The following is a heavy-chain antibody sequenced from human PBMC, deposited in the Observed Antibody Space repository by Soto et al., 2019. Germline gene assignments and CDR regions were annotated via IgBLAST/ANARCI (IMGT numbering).Heavy chain of an antibody. CDR3: ARRRGFPYYYGMDV. CDR2: IYHSGST. J-gene: IGHJ6*02. Sequence: QLQLQESGSGLVKPSQTLSLTCAVSGGSISSGGYSWSWIRQPPGKGLEWIGYIYHSGSTYYNPSLKSRVTISVDSSQNQFSLKLSSVTAADTAVYYCARRRGFPYYYGMDVWGQGTTVTVSS. CDR1: GGSISSGGYS. V-gene: IGHV4-30-2*01. D-gene: IGHD5-12*01.